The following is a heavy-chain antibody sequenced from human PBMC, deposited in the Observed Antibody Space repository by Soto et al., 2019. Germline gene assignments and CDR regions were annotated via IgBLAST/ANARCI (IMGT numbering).Heavy chain of an antibody. D-gene: IGHD6-19*01. J-gene: IGHJ4*02. Sequence: EVQLLESGGGLVQPGGSLRLSCAASGFTFSSYAMNWVRQAPGKGLEWVSVISGSGDSTYYADSVKGRFTISRDNSKNTLYLQMNSLRAEDTAVYDCALRSSGWYFDYWGQGTLVTVSS. V-gene: IGHV3-23*01. CDR1: GFTFSSYA. CDR2: ISGSGDST. CDR3: ALRSSGWYFDY.